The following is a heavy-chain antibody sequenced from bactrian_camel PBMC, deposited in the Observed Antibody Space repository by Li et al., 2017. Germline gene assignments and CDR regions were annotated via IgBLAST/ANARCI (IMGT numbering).Heavy chain of an antibody. J-gene: IGHJ4*01. D-gene: IGHD4*01. V-gene: IGHV3S53*01. CDR1: GYTDRSNC. CDR3: ARGQWDYLY. Sequence: QLVESGGGSVQAGETLRLSCTASGYTDRSNCMGWFRQAPGKERVVVSTIRSDGITSYADSVKGRFTISHDVSKSTVFLQMNSRQTEDTAVYYCARGQWDYLYWGQGTQVTVS. CDR2: IRSDGIT.